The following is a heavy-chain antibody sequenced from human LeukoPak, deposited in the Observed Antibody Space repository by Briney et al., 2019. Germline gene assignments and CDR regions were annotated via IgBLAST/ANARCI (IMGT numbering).Heavy chain of an antibody. J-gene: IGHJ3*02. CDR2: INSDGSST. Sequence: PGGSLRLSCAASGFTFSSYWMHWVRQAPGKGLVWVSRINSDGSSTSYADSVKGRFTISRDNAKNTLYLQMNSLGADDTAVYYGARGRGGEVFDIWGQGTMVTVSS. D-gene: IGHD3-16*01. V-gene: IGHV3-74*01. CDR3: ARGRGGEVFDI. CDR1: GFTFSSYW.